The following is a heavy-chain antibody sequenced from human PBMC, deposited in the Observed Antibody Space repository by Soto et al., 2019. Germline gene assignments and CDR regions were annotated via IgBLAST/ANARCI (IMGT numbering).Heavy chain of an antibody. J-gene: IGHJ2*01. Sequence: QVQLVESGGGVVQPGRSLRLSCAASGFTFSSYGMHWVRQAPGKGLEWVAVISYDGSNKYYADSVKGRFTISRDNSKNTLYLQMNSLRAEDTAVYYCAKCGNYGDLWGRGTLVTVSS. CDR3: AKCGNYGDL. V-gene: IGHV3-30*18. CDR1: GFTFSSYG. D-gene: IGHD3-10*01. CDR2: ISYDGSNK.